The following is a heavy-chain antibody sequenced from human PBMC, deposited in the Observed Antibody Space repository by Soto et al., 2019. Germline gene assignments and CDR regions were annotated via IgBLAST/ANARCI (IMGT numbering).Heavy chain of an antibody. Sequence: PGGSLRLSCAASGFTFSSYGMHWVRQAPGKGLEWVAVIWYDGSNKYYADSVKGRFTISRDNSKNTLYLQMNSLRAEDTAVYYCARDIVWLVTYYYYYGMDVWGQGTTVTVSS. V-gene: IGHV3-33*01. CDR2: IWYDGSNK. CDR1: GFTFSSYG. D-gene: IGHD6-19*01. CDR3: ARDIVWLVTYYYYYGMDV. J-gene: IGHJ6*02.